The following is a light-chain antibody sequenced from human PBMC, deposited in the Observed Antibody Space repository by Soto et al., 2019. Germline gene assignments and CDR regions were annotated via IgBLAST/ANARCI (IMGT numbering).Light chain of an antibody. Sequence: QSVLTQPASVSGPPGQSITISCTGTSSDVGGYNYVSWYQQHPGKAPKLMIYDVSHRPSGVSNRFSGSKSGNTASLTIPGLQAEDEADYYCSSYTSTSTLVFGSGTKVTV. CDR3: SSYTSTSTLV. CDR1: SSDVGGYNY. J-gene: IGLJ1*01. V-gene: IGLV2-14*01. CDR2: DVS.